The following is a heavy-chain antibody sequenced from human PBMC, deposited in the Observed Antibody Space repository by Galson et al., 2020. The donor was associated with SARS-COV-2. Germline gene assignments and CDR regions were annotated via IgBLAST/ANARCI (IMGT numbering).Heavy chain of an antibody. CDR2: ITHSGST. D-gene: IGHD6-13*01. Sequence: SQASETLSLTCAVYGGSFSGYYWSWIRQPPGKGLEWIGEITHSGSTNYNPSLKSRVTISVDTSKNQFSLKLSSVTAADTAVYYCARGRYSSSWYGTKNWFDPWGQGTLVTVSS. CDR1: GGSFSGYY. J-gene: IGHJ5*02. V-gene: IGHV4-34*01. CDR3: ARGRYSSSWYGTKNWFDP.